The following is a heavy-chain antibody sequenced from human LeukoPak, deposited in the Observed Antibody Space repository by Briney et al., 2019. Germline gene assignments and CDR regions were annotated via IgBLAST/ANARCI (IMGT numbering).Heavy chain of an antibody. J-gene: IGHJ6*02. CDR3: ARGFSKRNYYYYGIDV. CDR1: GGSFSGYY. D-gene: IGHD4-4*01. V-gene: IGHV4-34*01. CDR2: INHSGST. Sequence: PSETLSLTCAVYGGSFSGYYWSWIRQPPGKGLEWIGKINHSGSTNYNPSLKSRVTISVDTSKNQFSLKLSSVTTADTAVYYCARGFSKRNYYYYGIDVWGQGTTVTVS.